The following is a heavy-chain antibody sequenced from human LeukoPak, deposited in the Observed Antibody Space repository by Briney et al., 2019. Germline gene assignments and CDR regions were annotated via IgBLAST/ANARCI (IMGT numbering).Heavy chain of an antibody. CDR3: ARVRYGSNWSANDAFDI. V-gene: IGHV4-30-4*01. J-gene: IGHJ3*02. D-gene: IGHD6-13*01. CDR1: GGSISSGDYY. CDR2: IYYSGCT. Sequence: SETLSLTCTVSGGSISSGDYYWSWIRQPPGKGLEWIGYIYYSGCTYYNPSLKSRVTISVDTSKNQLSLKLSSVTAPDTAVYYCARVRYGSNWSANDAFDIWGQGQWSPSLQ.